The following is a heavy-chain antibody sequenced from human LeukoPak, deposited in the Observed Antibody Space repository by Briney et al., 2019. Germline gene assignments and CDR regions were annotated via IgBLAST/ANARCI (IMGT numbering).Heavy chain of an antibody. CDR3: ARSDCGGGEELCYMDV. D-gene: IGHD2-21*01. Sequence: SETLSLTCIVSGYSISSGYYWGWIRQPPGKGLEWIGNIHHSGSTYYNPSLKSRVTISVDTSKNQFSLKLSSVTAADTAVYYCARSDCGGGEELCYMDVWGKGTTVTVSS. V-gene: IGHV4-38-2*02. J-gene: IGHJ6*03. CDR2: IHHSGST. CDR1: GYSISSGYY.